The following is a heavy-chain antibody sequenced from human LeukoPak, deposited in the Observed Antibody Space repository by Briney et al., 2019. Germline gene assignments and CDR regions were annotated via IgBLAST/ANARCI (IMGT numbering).Heavy chain of an antibody. J-gene: IGHJ4*02. CDR3: ATLPNEQWLVIDYYFDY. CDR1: GYTLTELS. D-gene: IGHD6-19*01. Sequence: ASVKVSCKVSGYTLTELSMHWVRQAPGKGLEWMGGFDPEDGETIYAQKFQGRVTMTEDTSTDTAYMELSSLRSEDTAVYYCATLPNEQWLVIDYYFDYWGQGTLVTVSS. CDR2: FDPEDGET. V-gene: IGHV1-24*01.